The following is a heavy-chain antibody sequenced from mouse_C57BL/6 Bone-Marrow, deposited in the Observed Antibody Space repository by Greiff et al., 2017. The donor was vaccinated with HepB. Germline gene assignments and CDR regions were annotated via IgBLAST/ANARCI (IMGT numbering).Heavy chain of an antibody. CDR2: IYPGSGNT. CDR1: GYTFTDYY. CDR3: ARPLWYFDV. J-gene: IGHJ1*03. V-gene: IGHV1-76*01. Sequence: QVQLQQSGAELVRPGASVKLSCKASGYTFTDYYINWVKQRPGQGLEWIARIYPGSGNTYYNEKFKGKATLTAEKSSSTAYMQLSSLTSEDSAVYFCARPLWYFDVWGTGTTVTVSS.